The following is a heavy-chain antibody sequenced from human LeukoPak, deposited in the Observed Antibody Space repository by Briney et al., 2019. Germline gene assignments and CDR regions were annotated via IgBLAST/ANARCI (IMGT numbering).Heavy chain of an antibody. D-gene: IGHD6-19*01. CDR1: GYTFTNYW. V-gene: IGHV5-51*01. CDR2: IYPGDSST. J-gene: IGHJ4*02. CDR3: ARRRAVAGYYYFDY. Sequence: GESLKISCMTSGYTFTNYWIGWVRQMPGKGLEWMGIIYPGDSSTRYSPSFQGQVTISADKSISTAYLQWSRLKASDTAMYYCARRRAVAGYYYFDYWGQGTLVTVSS.